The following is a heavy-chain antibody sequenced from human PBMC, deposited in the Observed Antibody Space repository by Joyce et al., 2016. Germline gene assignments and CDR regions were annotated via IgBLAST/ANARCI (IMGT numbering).Heavy chain of an antibody. V-gene: IGHV3-21*01. CDR3: ARDSPYGDYDSFFFDF. Sequence: EVQLVESGGGLVKPGGSLRLSCAASGFTFSNYTMNWVCQAPGKGLEWVSSISSSSSYFYYADSLKGRFTISRDNAKNSLYLQMNSLRAGDTAVYYCARDSPYGDYDSFFFDFWGQGALVTVSS. CDR2: ISSSSSYF. CDR1: GFTFSNYT. D-gene: IGHD4-17*01. J-gene: IGHJ4*02.